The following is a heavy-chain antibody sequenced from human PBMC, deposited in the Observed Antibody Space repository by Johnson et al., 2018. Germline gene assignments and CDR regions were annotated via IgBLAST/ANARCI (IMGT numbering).Heavy chain of an antibody. CDR2: ISGSGGST. D-gene: IGHD3-22*01. Sequence: EVQLVESGGGLVQPGRSLRLSCAASGFTFDDYAMHWVRQAPGKGLEWVSAISGSGGSTYYADSVKGRFTISRDTSKNTLYLQMNSLRAEDTAVYYCAKDLINYYEKSYYMDGWGKGTTVTVSS. V-gene: IGHV3-23*04. CDR1: GFTFDDYA. J-gene: IGHJ6*03. CDR3: AKDLINYYEKSYYMDG.